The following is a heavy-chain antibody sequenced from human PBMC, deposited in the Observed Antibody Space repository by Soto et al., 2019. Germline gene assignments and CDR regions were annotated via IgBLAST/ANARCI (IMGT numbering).Heavy chain of an antibody. CDR2: INPGEAST. V-gene: IGHV1-46*02. J-gene: IGHJ6*01. CDR3: ARAFVGVRSGSVAVEV. D-gene: IGHD3-16*01. Sequence: EYGYTGKAYSIRWVRQPPEQGLEWIGTINPGEASTVYGQKVQGRLTLTRDTSSRTLYMELSDLRPDDTAMYYWARAFVGVRSGSVAVEVLVQG. CDR1: GYTGKAYS.